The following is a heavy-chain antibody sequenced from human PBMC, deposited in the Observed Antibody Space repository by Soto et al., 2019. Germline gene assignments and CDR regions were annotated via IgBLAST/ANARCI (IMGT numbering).Heavy chain of an antibody. CDR1: GGSISGYY. J-gene: IGHJ5*02. CDR2: ISYIGDT. D-gene: IGHD2-15*01. CDR3: AKYRRTDAEGYTFDP. Sequence: SSETLSLTCSVSGGSISGYYWTWIRQPPGKGLQCLGYISYIGDTNYNPSLKGRVTMSVDTSKNQFSLQVSSVTAADTAIYFCAKYRRTDAEGYTFDPWGQGALVTVSS. V-gene: IGHV4-59*01.